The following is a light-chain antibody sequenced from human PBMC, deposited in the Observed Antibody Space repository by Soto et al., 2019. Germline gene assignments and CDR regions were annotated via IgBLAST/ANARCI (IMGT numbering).Light chain of an antibody. V-gene: IGLV1-44*01. Sequence: QSVLTQPPSTSGTPGQRVTISCSGSSSNIGSNTVHWYQQIPGTAPKLLIYTNNQRSSGVSDRFSGSKSDTSASLVISGLQSEYEADYYCATWDNGLTGVVFGGGTKVTVL. CDR2: TNN. CDR1: SSNIGSNT. J-gene: IGLJ2*01. CDR3: ATWDNGLTGVV.